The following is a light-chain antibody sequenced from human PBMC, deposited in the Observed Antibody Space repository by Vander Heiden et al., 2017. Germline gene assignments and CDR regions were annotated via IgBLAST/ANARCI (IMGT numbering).Light chain of an antibody. V-gene: IGLV2-14*01. CDR2: DVS. J-gene: IGLJ1*01. CDR3: SSYTSSSSLYV. Sequence: QSALTQPASVSGSPGQSITLSCTGTSSDVGGYNYVSWYQQHPGKASKLMIYDVSNRPSGVSNRFPGSKSGNTASLTISGLQAEDEADYYCSSYTSSSSLYVFGTGTKVTVL. CDR1: SSDVGGYNY.